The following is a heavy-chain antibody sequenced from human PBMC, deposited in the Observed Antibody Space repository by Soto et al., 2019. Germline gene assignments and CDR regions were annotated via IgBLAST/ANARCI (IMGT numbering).Heavy chain of an antibody. Sequence: LKRSRAGAGLGLSGDPGGWGRQAPGKGLEWVSAISGSGGSTYYADSVKGRFTISRDNSKNTLYLQMNSLRAEDTAVYYCAKENGYSSSWFDSAYRRQRTLVPVSS. D-gene: IGHD6-13*01. CDR3: AKENGYSSSWFDSAY. CDR1: GLGLSGDP. J-gene: IGHJ4*02. CDR2: ISGSGGST. V-gene: IGHV3-23*01.